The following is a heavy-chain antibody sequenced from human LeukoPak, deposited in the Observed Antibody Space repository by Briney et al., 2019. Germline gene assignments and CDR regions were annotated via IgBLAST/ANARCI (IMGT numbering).Heavy chain of an antibody. CDR3: AKDRRLLWFGEGWWDMDV. CDR1: GFTFSSYG. CDR2: LRYDGSNK. J-gene: IGHJ6*03. V-gene: IGHV3-30*02. D-gene: IGHD3-10*01. Sequence: GGSLRLSCAVSGFTFSSYGMHWVRQAPGKGLEWVAFLRYDGSNKYYADSVKGRFTISRDNSKNTLYLHVNSLRPEDTAVDYCAKDRRLLWFGEGWWDMDVWGKGTTVTISS.